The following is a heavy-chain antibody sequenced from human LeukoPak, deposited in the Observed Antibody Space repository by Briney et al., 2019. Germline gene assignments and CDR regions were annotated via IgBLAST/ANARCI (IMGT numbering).Heavy chain of an antibody. Sequence: GSLRLSCAASGFPFRTYGMHWVRPAPGKGLGWVAFIRFDGSNKYYADSVKGRFTISRDNSKNTLYLQMNSLTTDETAVYYCAKDGASEWVAARHFDNWGQGTLVTVSS. CDR2: IRFDGSNK. J-gene: IGHJ4*02. CDR1: GFPFRTYG. D-gene: IGHD6-6*01. V-gene: IGHV3-30*02. CDR3: AKDGASEWVAARHFDN.